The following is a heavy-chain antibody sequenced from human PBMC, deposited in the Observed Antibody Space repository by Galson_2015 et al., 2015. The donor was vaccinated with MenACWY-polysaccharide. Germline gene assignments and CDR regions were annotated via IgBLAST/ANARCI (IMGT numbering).Heavy chain of an antibody. CDR2: INHSAST. J-gene: IGHJ3*02. CDR1: GGSSRGYY. D-gene: IGHD2-21*02. V-gene: IGHV4-34*01. CDR3: ARVRWAYCGSDCYLGYDAFDI. Sequence: ETLSLTCGVYGGSSRGYYWSWIRQPPGKGLEWIGEINHSASTNYNPSLKSRVTISIDTSKNQFSLKLSSVTAADTAVYYCARVRWAYCGSDCYLGYDAFDIWGQGTMVTVSS.